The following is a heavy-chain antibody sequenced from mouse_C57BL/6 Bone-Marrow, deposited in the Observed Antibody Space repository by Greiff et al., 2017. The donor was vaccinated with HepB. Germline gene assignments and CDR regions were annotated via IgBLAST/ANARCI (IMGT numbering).Heavy chain of an antibody. Sequence: QVQLQQSGAELVKPGASVKISCKASGYAFSSYWMNWVKQRPGKGLEWIGQIYPGDGDTNYNGKFKGKATLTADKSSSTAYMQLSSLTSEDSAVYFCAREGLRGGAMDYWGQGTSVTVSS. CDR2: IYPGDGDT. D-gene: IGHD2-4*01. CDR3: AREGLRGGAMDY. V-gene: IGHV1-80*01. CDR1: GYAFSSYW. J-gene: IGHJ4*01.